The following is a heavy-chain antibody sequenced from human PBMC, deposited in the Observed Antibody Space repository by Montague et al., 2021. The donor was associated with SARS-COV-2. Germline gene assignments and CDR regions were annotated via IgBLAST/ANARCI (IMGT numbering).Heavy chain of an antibody. Sequence: SETLSLTCAVYGGSFSDYKWTWIRQSPGKGLEWIGQISHSGSANYNPSLKSRVTISVDTAKNQFPLKLTSVNVADTAVYYCARETMTADAFDIWGQGTMVTVSS. CDR1: GGSFSDYK. V-gene: IGHV4-34*01. CDR3: ARETMTADAFDI. J-gene: IGHJ3*02. D-gene: IGHD1-14*01. CDR2: ISHSGSA.